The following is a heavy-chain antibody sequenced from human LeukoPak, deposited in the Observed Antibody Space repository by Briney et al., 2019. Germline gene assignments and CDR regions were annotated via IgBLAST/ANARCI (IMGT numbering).Heavy chain of an antibody. V-gene: IGHV4-34*01. CDR3: ASRTT. Sequence: PSETLSLTCTVYGGSFSDYYWSWIRQPPGKGLEWIGKINHSGSTNYIPSLKSRVTISVDTSKNQFSLKLSSVTAADTALYYCASRTTWGQGTLVTVSS. CDR1: GGSFSDYY. D-gene: IGHD1-1*01. J-gene: IGHJ5*02. CDR2: INHSGST.